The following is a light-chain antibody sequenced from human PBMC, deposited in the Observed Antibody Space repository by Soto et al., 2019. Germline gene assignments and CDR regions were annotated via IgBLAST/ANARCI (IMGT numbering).Light chain of an antibody. CDR2: EAS. Sequence: DIQMTQSPSTLSAPVGDRVPITFRASQSVSTWLAWYQQKPGKAPKLLIYEASSLQSGVPSRFSGSGSGTEFTLTISSLQPDDFATYYCQHYNVYPWTFGQGPKLNI. V-gene: IGKV1-5*03. CDR1: QSVSTW. CDR3: QHYNVYPWT. J-gene: IGKJ1*01.